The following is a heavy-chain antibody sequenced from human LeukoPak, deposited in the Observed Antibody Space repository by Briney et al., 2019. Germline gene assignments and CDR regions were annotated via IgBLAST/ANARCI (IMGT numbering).Heavy chain of an antibody. CDR2: ISSASNTI. J-gene: IGHJ5*02. V-gene: IGHV3-48*01. CDR3: ARDGWFGDYNWFDP. D-gene: IGHD3-10*01. CDR1: GFTFSSYS. Sequence: GSLRLSCAASGFTFSSYSMNWVRQAPGKGLEWISYISSASNTIYYADSVKGRFTISRDNAKNSVYLQMNSLRAEDTAMYYCARDGWFGDYNWFDPWGQRTLVTVSS.